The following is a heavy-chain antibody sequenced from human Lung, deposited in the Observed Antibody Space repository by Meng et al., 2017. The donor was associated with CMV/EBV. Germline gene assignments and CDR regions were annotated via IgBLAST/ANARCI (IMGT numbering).Heavy chain of an antibody. CDR3: AKDNDYDSSGYYFDY. J-gene: IGHJ4*02. Sequence: SCAASGFSFDDYAMHWVRQAPGKGLEWVSLITWDGISTYYADSVKGRFTISRDNSKNFLYLEMHSLRAEDSAFYYCAKDNDYDSSGYYFDYWGQGTLVTVSS. V-gene: IGHV3-43D*04. CDR2: ITWDGIST. CDR1: GFSFDDYA. D-gene: IGHD3-22*01.